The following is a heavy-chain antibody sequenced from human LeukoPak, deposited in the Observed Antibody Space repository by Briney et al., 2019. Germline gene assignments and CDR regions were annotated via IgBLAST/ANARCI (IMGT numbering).Heavy chain of an antibody. CDR3: ARGYYGDYFLYYFDY. CDR1: GFTFSDYY. D-gene: IGHD4-17*01. J-gene: IGHJ4*02. Sequence: EPGGSLRLSCAASGFTFSDYYMSWIGQAPGKGLEWVSYISSSSSYTNYADPVKGRFTISRDNAKNSLYLQMNSLRAEDTAVYYCARGYYGDYFLYYFDYWGQGTLVTVSS. CDR2: ISSSSSYT. V-gene: IGHV3-11*03.